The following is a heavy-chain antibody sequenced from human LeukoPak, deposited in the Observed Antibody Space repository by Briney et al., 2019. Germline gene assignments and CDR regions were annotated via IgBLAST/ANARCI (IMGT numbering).Heavy chain of an antibody. CDR2: IKVDGSET. V-gene: IGHV3-7*01. J-gene: IGHJ4*02. CDR3: ARDGHWEVTRGRYFDY. Sequence: PGGSLRLSCAASGFTFSNYWMSWVRQVPGKGLEWLANIKVDGSETYYVDSLKGRFTISRDNAKNSVYLQMNSLRVEDTAVYYCARDGHWEVTRGRYFDYWGQGTLVTVSS. D-gene: IGHD4-11*01. CDR1: GFTFSNYW.